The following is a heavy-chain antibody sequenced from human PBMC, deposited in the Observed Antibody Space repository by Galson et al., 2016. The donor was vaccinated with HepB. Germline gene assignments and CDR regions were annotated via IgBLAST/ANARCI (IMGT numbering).Heavy chain of an antibody. CDR1: GYSFTDYW. CDR3: ARRGYSGALLPHLDS. CDR2: IYPDDSDT. D-gene: IGHD5-12*01. V-gene: IGHV5-51*01. J-gene: IGHJ5*01. Sequence: QSGAEVKRPGESLKISCKGSGYSFTDYWIGWVRQMPGKGLEWMGIIYPDDSDTRYSPSFQGQVTISADKSNSTAYLQWSSLKASDTAFYYCARRGYSGALLPHLDSWGQGTLVTVSS.